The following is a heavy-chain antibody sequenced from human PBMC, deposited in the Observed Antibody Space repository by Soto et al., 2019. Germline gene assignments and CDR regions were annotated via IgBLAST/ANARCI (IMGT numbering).Heavy chain of an antibody. CDR1: GFTFRSYA. V-gene: IGHV3-30*04. D-gene: IGHD1-26*01. Sequence: PGGSLRLSCAASGFTFRSYAMHWVRQAPGKGLEWVAVISYDGSNKYYADSVKGRFTISRDNSKNTLYLQMNSLRAEDTAVYYCAKVIGTYWDYYYGMDVWGQGTTVTVS. CDR2: ISYDGSNK. CDR3: AKVIGTYWDYYYGMDV. J-gene: IGHJ6*02.